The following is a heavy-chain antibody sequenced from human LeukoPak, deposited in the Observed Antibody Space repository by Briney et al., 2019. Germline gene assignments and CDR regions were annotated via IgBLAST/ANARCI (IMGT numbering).Heavy chain of an antibody. CDR2: INPGDSDT. Sequence: GESLKISCKGSGYSFTNYWIGWVRQMPGKGLEGMGIINPGDSDTRYSPSFQGQVNISGDKFISTAYLQWSSLKASAPAVYYCARDRLYHAFDIWGQGTMVTVSS. CDR3: ARDRLYHAFDI. V-gene: IGHV5-51*01. D-gene: IGHD3-16*01. CDR1: GYSFTNYW. J-gene: IGHJ3*02.